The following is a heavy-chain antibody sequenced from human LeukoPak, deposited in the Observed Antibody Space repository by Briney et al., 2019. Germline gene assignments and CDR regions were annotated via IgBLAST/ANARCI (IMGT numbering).Heavy chain of an antibody. CDR2: ITGSGGSI. J-gene: IGHJ3*02. CDR1: GFTFSSYA. V-gene: IGHV3-23*01. D-gene: IGHD1-26*01. Sequence: GGSLRLSCAASGFTFSSYAMSWVRQAPGKGLEWVSGITGSGGSIYYADSVKGRFTISRDKSKNTLYLQMNILRADDTAVYYCAKDSMGSYSAFDIWGQGSLVTVSS. CDR3: AKDSMGSYSAFDI.